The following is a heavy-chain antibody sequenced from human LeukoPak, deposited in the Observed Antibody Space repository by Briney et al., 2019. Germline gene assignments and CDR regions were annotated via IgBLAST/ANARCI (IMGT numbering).Heavy chain of an antibody. D-gene: IGHD3-22*01. CDR3: ARDNIHTYYYDSRGSPPEGP. CDR1: GYTFTSYG. V-gene: IGHV1-69*04. Sequence: GASVKVSCKASGYTFTSYGISWVRQAPGQGLEWMGRIIPILGIPDYAQKFQGRVTITADKSTSTVYMGLSGLRSEDTAVYYCARDNIHTYYYDSRGSPPEGPWGQGTLVTVSS. CDR2: IIPILGIP. J-gene: IGHJ5*02.